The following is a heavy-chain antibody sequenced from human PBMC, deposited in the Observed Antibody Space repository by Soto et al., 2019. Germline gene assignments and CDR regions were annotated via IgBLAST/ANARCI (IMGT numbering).Heavy chain of an antibody. D-gene: IGHD3-16*01. V-gene: IGHV3-49*04. J-gene: IGHJ4*02. CDR2: IRRNAYGGTT. CDR3: TRASSLDFDF. Sequence: GWSLRLSCTTSGFTFVDYALSWVRQAPGKGLEWVGFIRRNAYGGTTDYAASVKGRFTISRDDSKSIAYLQMNSLRTEDTALYYCTRASSLDFDFWGQGTLVTVSS. CDR1: GFTFVDYA.